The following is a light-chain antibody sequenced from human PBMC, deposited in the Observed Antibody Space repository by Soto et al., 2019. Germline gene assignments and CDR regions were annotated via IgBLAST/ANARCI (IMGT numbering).Light chain of an antibody. Sequence: DIQMNQCTSTLSASVEARVTIACRASQTISSSWLAWYQQKPGKAPKVLIYKASTLESGVPSRFSGSGSGTEFTLTISSLQPDDFAPYYCQDSTSYSEAFGQVTKVDI. CDR1: QTISSSW. V-gene: IGKV1-5*03. CDR2: KAS. J-gene: IGKJ1*01. CDR3: QDSTSYSEA.